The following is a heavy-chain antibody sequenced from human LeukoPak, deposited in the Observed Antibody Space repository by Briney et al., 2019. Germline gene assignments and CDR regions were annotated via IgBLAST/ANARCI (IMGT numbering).Heavy chain of an antibody. J-gene: IGHJ6*02. V-gene: IGHV1-46*01. Sequence: ASVKVSCKASGYTFTSYYMHWVRQAPRQGLEWMGIINPSGGSTSYAQKFQGRVTMTRDTSTSTVYMELSSLRSEDTAVYYCARDRSPSSTITIFGVVIISGMDVWGQGTTVTVSS. CDR3: ARDRSPSSTITIFGVVIISGMDV. CDR1: GYTFTSYY. D-gene: IGHD3-3*01. CDR2: INPSGGST.